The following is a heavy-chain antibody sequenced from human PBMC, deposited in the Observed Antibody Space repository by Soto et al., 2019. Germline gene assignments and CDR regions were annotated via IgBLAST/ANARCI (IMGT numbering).Heavy chain of an antibody. D-gene: IGHD3-22*01. CDR1: GFTFSSYG. J-gene: IGHJ4*02. V-gene: IGHV3-33*01. CDR3: ARKSDDYDYDSSGFDY. CDR2: IWYDGSNK. Sequence: QVQLVESGGGVVQPGRSLRLSCAASGFTFSSYGMHWVRQAPGKGLEWVAVIWYDGSNKYYADSVKGRFTISRDNSKNTVYLQMNSLRDEDTAVYYCARKSDDYDYDSSGFDYWGQGTLVTVSS.